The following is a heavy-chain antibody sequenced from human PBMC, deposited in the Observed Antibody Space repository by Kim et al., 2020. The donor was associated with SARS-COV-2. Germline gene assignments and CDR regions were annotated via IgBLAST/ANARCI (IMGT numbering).Heavy chain of an antibody. V-gene: IGHV1-46*01. CDR2: RT. D-gene: IGHD2-15*01. CDR3: ARVLSLVVWDH. Sequence: RTTYAQKFQGRVTVTTDTSTRTVYMNLGSLRSEDTAVYYCARVLSLVVWDHWGQGTLLTVSA. J-gene: IGHJ4*02.